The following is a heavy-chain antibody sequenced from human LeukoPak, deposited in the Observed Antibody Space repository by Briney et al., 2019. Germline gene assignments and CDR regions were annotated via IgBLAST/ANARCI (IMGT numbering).Heavy chain of an antibody. CDR3: AGDRATSYFDY. D-gene: IGHD1-26*01. Sequence: GGSLRLSCAASGFTFSSYSMNWVRQAPGKGLEWVSHITASGTAMLYADSVRGRFTISRDNAKNSLYLQMNSLRAEDTAVYYCAGDRATSYFDYWGQGALVTISS. V-gene: IGHV3-48*01. J-gene: IGHJ4*02. CDR1: GFTFSSYS. CDR2: ITASGTAM.